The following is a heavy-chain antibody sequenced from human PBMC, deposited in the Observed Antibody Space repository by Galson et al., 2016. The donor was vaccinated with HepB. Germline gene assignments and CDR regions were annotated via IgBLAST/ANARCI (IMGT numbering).Heavy chain of an antibody. CDR3: AKVLPYSAGHGMDV. Sequence: SLRLSCAASGFTLTNYGMHWVRQAPGKGLEWVSLISGGNTYYADSVRGRFTISRDNSKNTLYLQMNSLRAEDTAVYYCAKVLPYSAGHGMDVRGQGTTVTVSS. CDR1: GFTLTNYG. CDR2: ISGGNT. V-gene: IGHV3-NL1*01. D-gene: IGHD6-13*01. J-gene: IGHJ6*01.